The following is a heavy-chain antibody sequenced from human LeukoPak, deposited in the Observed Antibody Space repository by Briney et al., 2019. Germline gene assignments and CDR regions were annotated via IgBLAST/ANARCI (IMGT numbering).Heavy chain of an antibody. CDR3: ARGGNWDFDY. Sequence: SQTLSLTCVISGDSVASNSTACNWIRQSPSRGLEWLGRTYYRSKWYNDYALSMKSRITINPDTSKNQFSLQLNSVTPEDTAVYYCARGGNWDFDYWGQGVLVIVSS. J-gene: IGHJ4*02. CDR1: GDSVASNSTA. D-gene: IGHD7-27*01. V-gene: IGHV6-1*01. CDR2: TYYRSKWYN.